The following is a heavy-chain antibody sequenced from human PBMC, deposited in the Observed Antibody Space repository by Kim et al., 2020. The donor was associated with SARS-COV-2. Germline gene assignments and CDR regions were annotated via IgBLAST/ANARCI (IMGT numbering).Heavy chain of an antibody. Sequence: GGSLRLSCAASGFTFGDSVMHWFRQAPGKGLEWVALVIGDGSTTYYADSVKGRFTISRDNSKDSLSLHMHSLRIEDTASYYCSKASGWLPRYWGQGTLVTGSS. CDR3: SKASGWLPRY. D-gene: IGHD6-19*01. CDR1: GFTFGDSV. V-gene: IGHV3-43*02. J-gene: IGHJ4*02. CDR2: VIGDGSTT.